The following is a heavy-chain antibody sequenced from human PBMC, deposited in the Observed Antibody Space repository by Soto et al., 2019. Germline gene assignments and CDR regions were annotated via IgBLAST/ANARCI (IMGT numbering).Heavy chain of an antibody. J-gene: IGHJ2*01. CDR2: IYYSGST. V-gene: IGHV4-39*01. CDR1: GGSISSSSYY. CDR3: ARLEYYDFWSGYRLPSWYFDL. Sequence: SETLSLTCTVSGGSISSSSYYWGWIRQPPGKGLEWIGSIYYSGSTYYNPSLKSRVTISVDTSKNQFSLKLSSVTAADTAVYYCARLEYYDFWSGYRLPSWYFDLWGRGTLVTVSS. D-gene: IGHD3-3*01.